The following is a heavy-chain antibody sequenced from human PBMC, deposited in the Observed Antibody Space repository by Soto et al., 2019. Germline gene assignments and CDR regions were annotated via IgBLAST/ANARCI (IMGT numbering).Heavy chain of an antibody. V-gene: IGHV3-21*01. CDR1: GFTFSSYS. CDR3: ARGYCSSTSCHPTGYSSGWYNLDAFDI. J-gene: IGHJ3*02. Sequence: PGGSLRLSCAASGFTFSSYSMNWVRQAPGKGLEWVSSISSSSSYIYYADSVKGRFTISRDNAKNSLYLQMNSLRAEDTAVYYCARGYCSSTSCHPTGYSSGWYNLDAFDIWGQGTMVTVSS. D-gene: IGHD2-2*01. CDR2: ISSSSSYI.